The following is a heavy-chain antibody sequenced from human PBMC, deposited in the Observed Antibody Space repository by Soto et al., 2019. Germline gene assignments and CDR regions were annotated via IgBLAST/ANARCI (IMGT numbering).Heavy chain of an antibody. D-gene: IGHD3-16*01. CDR1: GYTFSDFD. CDR2: MNAKSGDT. Sequence: ASVKVSCKASGYTFSDFDINWLRQAAGQGPEWMGWMNAKSGDTFSAQRVQGKFNMTWDTSLSTAYMEVGSLTSDDAAIYYCARGNHFNYAGFDVWGQGTTVTVSS. CDR3: ARGNHFNYAGFDV. J-gene: IGHJ6*02. V-gene: IGHV1-8*01.